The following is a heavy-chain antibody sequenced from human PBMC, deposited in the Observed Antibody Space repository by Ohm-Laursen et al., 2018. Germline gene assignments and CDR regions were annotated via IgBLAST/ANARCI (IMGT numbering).Heavy chain of an antibody. CDR2: MNPNSGNT. CDR3: AIRYCSSTSCGYYYGMDV. D-gene: IGHD2-2*01. CDR1: GYTFTSYD. J-gene: IGHJ6*02. Sequence: GASVKVSCKASGYTFTSYDINWVRQATGQGLEWMGWMNPNSGNTGYAQKFQGRVTMTRNTSISTAYMELSSLRSEDTAVYYCAIRYCSSTSCGYYYGMDVWGQGTTVTVSS. V-gene: IGHV1-8*01.